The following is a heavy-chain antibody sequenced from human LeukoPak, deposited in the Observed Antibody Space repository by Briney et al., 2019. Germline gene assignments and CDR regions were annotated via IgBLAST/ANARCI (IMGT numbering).Heavy chain of an antibody. J-gene: IGHJ3*02. CDR2: IYPGDSDT. CDR1: GYSFTSYW. V-gene: IGHV5-51*01. CDR3: ARLGYDSSGYGAFDI. Sequence: GESLKISCKGSGYSFTSYWIGWVRQMPGKGLEWMGIIYPGDSDTRYSPSFQGQVTISADKSISTAYLQWSSLKASDTAMYYCARLGYDSSGYGAFDIWGQGTMVTVSS. D-gene: IGHD3-22*01.